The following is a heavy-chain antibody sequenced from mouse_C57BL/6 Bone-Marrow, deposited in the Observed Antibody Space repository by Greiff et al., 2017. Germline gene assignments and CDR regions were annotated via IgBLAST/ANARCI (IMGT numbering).Heavy chain of an antibody. CDR3: ARCYSNFTFYYAMDY. Sequence: EVQVVESGGDLVKPGGSLKLSCAASGFTFSSYGMSWVRQTPDKRLEWVATISSGGSYTYYPDSVKGRFTISRDNAKNTLYLQMSSLKSEDTAMYYCARCYSNFTFYYAMDYWGQGTSVTVSS. J-gene: IGHJ4*01. CDR1: GFTFSSYG. CDR2: ISSGGSYT. V-gene: IGHV5-6*01. D-gene: IGHD2-5*01.